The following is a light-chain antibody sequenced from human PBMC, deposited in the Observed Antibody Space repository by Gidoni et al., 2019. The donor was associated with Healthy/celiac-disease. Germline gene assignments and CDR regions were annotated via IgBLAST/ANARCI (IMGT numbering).Light chain of an antibody. CDR1: QSLLHSNGYNY. CDR3: MQALQTPFT. CDR2: LGS. J-gene: IGKJ4*01. V-gene: IGKV2-28*01. Sequence: ESVMTQSPLSLPVTPGEPASISCRSSQSLLHSNGYNYLDWYLQKPGQSPQLLIYLGSNRASGVPDRFSGSGSGTDFTLKISRVEAEDVGVYYCMQALQTPFTFGGGTKVEIK.